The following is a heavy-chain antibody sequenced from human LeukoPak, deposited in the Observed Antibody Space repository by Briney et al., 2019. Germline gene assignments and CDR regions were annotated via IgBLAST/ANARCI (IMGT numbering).Heavy chain of an antibody. J-gene: IGHJ4*02. Sequence: ASVKVSCKASGYTFTGHYMHWVRQAPGQGLEWMGWINPNSGGTNYAQKFQGRVTMTRDTSISTAYMELSRLRSDDTAVYYCAREVVVVEAEDYWGQGTLVTVSS. D-gene: IGHD2-15*01. CDR2: INPNSGGT. CDR3: AREVVVVEAEDY. V-gene: IGHV1-2*02. CDR1: GYTFTGHY.